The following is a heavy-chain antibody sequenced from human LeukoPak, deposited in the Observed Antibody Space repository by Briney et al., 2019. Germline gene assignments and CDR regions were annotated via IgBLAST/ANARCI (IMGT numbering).Heavy chain of an antibody. CDR2: IIPVFGTT. V-gene: IGHV1-69*05. D-gene: IGHD3-22*01. Sequence: SVKVSCKASGGSFNSYGINWVRQAPGQGLEWMGGIIPVFGTTSYAQKFQGRVTITTDESTSTAYMELSSLRSEDTAVYYCARALGVVVLGYYFDFWGQGTLVTVSS. CDR3: ARALGVVVLGYYFDF. J-gene: IGHJ4*02. CDR1: GGSFNSYG.